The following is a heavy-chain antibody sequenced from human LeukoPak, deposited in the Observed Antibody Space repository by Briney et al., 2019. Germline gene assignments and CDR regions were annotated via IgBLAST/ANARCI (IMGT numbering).Heavy chain of an antibody. Sequence: GESLKISCKGSGYSFTSYCIAWVRQMPGKGLEWMGIIYPGDSDTRYSPSFQGQVTISADKSISTAYLQWSSLKASDTAMYYCARLGGTYYDFWSGYYHSDYWGQGTLVTVSS. CDR2: IYPGDSDT. J-gene: IGHJ4*02. V-gene: IGHV5-51*01. D-gene: IGHD3-3*01. CDR1: GYSFTSYC. CDR3: ARLGGTYYDFWSGYYHSDY.